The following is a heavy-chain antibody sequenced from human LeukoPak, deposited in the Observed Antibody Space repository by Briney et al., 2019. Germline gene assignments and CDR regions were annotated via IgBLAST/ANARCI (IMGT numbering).Heavy chain of an antibody. D-gene: IGHD3-10*01. CDR3: ARDSSYYGSGSYP. V-gene: IGHV4-59*01. CDR1: GGSISSYY. J-gene: IGHJ5*02. Sequence: NSSVTVSLTCIVSGGSISSYYWSWIRQPPGKGLEWIGYIYYSGSTNYNPSLKSRVTISVDTSKNQFSLKLSSVTAADTAMYYCARDSSYYGSGSYPWGQGTLVTVSS. CDR2: IYYSGST.